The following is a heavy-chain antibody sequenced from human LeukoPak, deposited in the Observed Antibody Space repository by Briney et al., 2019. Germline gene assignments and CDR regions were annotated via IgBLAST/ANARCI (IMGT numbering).Heavy chain of an antibody. Sequence: EASVKVSCKASEGTFSSYAISWVRQAPGQGLEWMGRIIPILGIANYAQKFQGRVTITADRSTSTAYMELSSLRSEDTAVYYCASLVAATTDFDYWGQGTLVTVSS. D-gene: IGHD2-15*01. CDR3: ASLVAATTDFDY. V-gene: IGHV1-69*04. CDR2: IIPILGIA. CDR1: EGTFSSYA. J-gene: IGHJ4*02.